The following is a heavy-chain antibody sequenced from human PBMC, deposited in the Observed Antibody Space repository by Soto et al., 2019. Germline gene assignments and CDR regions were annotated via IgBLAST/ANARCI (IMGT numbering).Heavy chain of an antibody. CDR2: INPNSGGT. D-gene: IGHD3-3*01. Sequence: ASVKVSCKASGYTFTGYYMHWVRQAPGQGLEWMGWINPNSGGTNYAQKFQGWVTMTRDTSISTAYMELSRLRSDDTAVYYCARETKRGFWSGYYAPPYGMDVWGQGTTVTVSS. J-gene: IGHJ6*02. CDR1: GYTFTGYY. V-gene: IGHV1-2*04. CDR3: ARETKRGFWSGYYAPPYGMDV.